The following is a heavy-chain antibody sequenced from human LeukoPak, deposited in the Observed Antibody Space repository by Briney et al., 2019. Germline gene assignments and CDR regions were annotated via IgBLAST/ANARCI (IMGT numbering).Heavy chain of an antibody. Sequence: GGSLRLSCAASGFTFSSYAMHWVRQAPGKGLEWVAVISYDGSNKYYADSVKGRFTISRDNSKNTLYLQMNSLRAEDTAVYYCARGLNDFSFATDYWGQGTLVTVSS. V-gene: IGHV3-30-3*01. CDR2: ISYDGSNK. J-gene: IGHJ4*02. D-gene: IGHD3-3*01. CDR1: GFTFSSYA. CDR3: ARGLNDFSFATDY.